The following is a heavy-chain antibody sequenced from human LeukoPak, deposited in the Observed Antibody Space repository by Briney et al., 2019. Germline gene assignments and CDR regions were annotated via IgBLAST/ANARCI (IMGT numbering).Heavy chain of an antibody. CDR1: GFTFSSYW. CDR2: IKQDGSEK. J-gene: IGHJ4*02. CDR3: ARGTNWSPLDFDY. Sequence: GGSLRLSCAASGFTFSSYWMSWVRKAPGKGLEWVANIKQDGSEKYYVDSVKGRFTISRDNADNSLYLQMNSLRAEDTAVYFCARGTNWSPLDFDYWGQGTQVTVSS. D-gene: IGHD1-20*01. V-gene: IGHV3-7*01.